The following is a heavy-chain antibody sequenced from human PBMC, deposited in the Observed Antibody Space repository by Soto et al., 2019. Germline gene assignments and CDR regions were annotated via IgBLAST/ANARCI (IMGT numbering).Heavy chain of an antibody. Sequence: SETLSLTCTVSSDSVTSYYWTWIRRPPGKGLEWIGYIYYSGSTVYNPSLESRVTISLDTSKNQFSLKLSSVTAADTAVYYCARFLGIAVAGTAGGYYYYYGMDVWGQGTTVTVSS. J-gene: IGHJ6*02. V-gene: IGHV4-59*08. CDR1: SDSVTSYY. CDR3: ARFLGIAVAGTAGGYYYYYGMDV. D-gene: IGHD6-19*01. CDR2: IYYSGST.